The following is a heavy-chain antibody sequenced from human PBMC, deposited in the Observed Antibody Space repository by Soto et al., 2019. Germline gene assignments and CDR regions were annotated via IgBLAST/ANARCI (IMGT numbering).Heavy chain of an antibody. J-gene: IGHJ4*02. CDR1: GFTLGDYA. Sequence: LXLSCTASGFTLGDYAMSWFRQAPGKGLEWVGFIRSKAYGGTTEYAASVKGRFTISRDDSKSIAYLQMNSLKTEDTAVYYCTRDQLGYCSSTSCLVWGQGTLVTVSS. CDR3: TRDQLGYCSSTSCLV. V-gene: IGHV3-49*03. CDR2: IRSKAYGGTT. D-gene: IGHD2-2*01.